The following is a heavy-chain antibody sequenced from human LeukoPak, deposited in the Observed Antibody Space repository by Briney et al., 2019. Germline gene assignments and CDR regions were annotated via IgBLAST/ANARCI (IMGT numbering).Heavy chain of an antibody. D-gene: IGHD3-16*01. J-gene: IGHJ5*02. CDR3: ARDSFVGGNWFDP. Sequence: SVKVSCKASGGTFSSYAISWVRQAPGQGLEWMGGIIPIFGTANYAQKLQGRVTMTTDTSTSTAYMELRSLRSDDTAVHYCARDSFVGGNWFDPWGQGTLVTVSS. CDR2: IIPIFGTA. V-gene: IGHV1-69*05. CDR1: GGTFSSYA.